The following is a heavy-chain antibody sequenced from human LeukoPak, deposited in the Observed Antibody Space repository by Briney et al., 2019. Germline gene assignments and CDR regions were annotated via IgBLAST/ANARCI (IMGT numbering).Heavy chain of an antibody. D-gene: IGHD5-18*01. J-gene: IGHJ6*03. CDR1: GFTFSSHA. Sequence: GGSLRLSCAASGFTFSSHAMSWVRQAPGKGLEWVSVISGSGSSTYYADSVKGRFTISRDNSKNTLYLLMNSLRAEDTAVYYCAKVGGGYSYGGYYYYMDVWGRGTTVTVSS. CDR2: ISGSGSST. CDR3: AKVGGGYSYGGYYYYMDV. V-gene: IGHV3-23*01.